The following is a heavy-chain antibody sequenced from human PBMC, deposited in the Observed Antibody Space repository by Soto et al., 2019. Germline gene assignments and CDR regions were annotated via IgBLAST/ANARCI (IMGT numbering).Heavy chain of an antibody. CDR1: GFSFSSYS. V-gene: IGHV3-21*01. J-gene: IGHJ5*02. D-gene: IGHD2-15*01. CDR3: ARGYTGYCSGGTCYWFDT. CDR2: ISSSASHI. Sequence: EVQLVESGGGLVKPGGSLRLSCAASGFSFSSYSMNWVRQAPGKGLEWVSSISSSASHINYADSVKGRFTISRDNAKKSLYLQMNSLRAEDTAVYYCARGYTGYCSGGTCYWFDTWGQGTLVTVSS.